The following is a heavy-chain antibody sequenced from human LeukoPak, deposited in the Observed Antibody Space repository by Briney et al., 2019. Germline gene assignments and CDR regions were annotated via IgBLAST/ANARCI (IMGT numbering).Heavy chain of an antibody. CDR1: GFTFTGYS. CDR3: ARPGDSGAFDI. Sequence: GGSLRLSCAASGFTFTGYSMNWVRQAPGKGLEWVSSISGSTSYRYYADSVKGRFTISRDNAKNSLYVQMNSLRAEDTAVYYCARPGDSGAFDIWGQGTMVTVSS. V-gene: IGHV3-21*01. D-gene: IGHD5-18*01. CDR2: ISGSTSYR. J-gene: IGHJ3*02.